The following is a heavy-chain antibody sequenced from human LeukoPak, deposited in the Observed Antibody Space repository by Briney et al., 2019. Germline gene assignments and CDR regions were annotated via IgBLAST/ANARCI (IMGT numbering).Heavy chain of an antibody. CDR1: AYTFTSFG. Sequence: ASVKVSCQASAYTFTSFGICWVRQAPGQGLEWMGWISAYSGNTNYAQRFQGRVTMTTDTSTSTAYMELRSLRSDDTAIYYCARIKDNIVTGYYSLRDSAFDIWGQGTMVTVSS. J-gene: IGHJ3*02. CDR3: ARIKDNIVTGYYSLRDSAFDI. CDR2: ISAYSGNT. V-gene: IGHV1-18*01. D-gene: IGHD3-9*01.